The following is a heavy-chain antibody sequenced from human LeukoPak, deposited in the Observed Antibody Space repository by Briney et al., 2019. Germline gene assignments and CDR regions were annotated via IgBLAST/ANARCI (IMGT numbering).Heavy chain of an antibody. CDR2: IKSKSEGGTT. D-gene: IGHD5-12*01. Sequence: GRSLRLSCAASGFTFSSYGMNWVRQAPGKGPEWVGRIKSKSEGGTTVYAAPVKGRFTISRDDSKNTQYLQMNSLKTEDTAVYYCTTVGGYDYFDYWGQGILVTVSS. J-gene: IGHJ4*02. V-gene: IGHV3-15*01. CDR3: TTVGGYDYFDY. CDR1: GFTFSSYG.